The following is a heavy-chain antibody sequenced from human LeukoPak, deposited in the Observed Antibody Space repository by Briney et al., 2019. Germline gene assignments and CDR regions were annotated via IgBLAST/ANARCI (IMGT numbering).Heavy chain of an antibody. J-gene: IGHJ4*02. CDR3: ARDPHGGYSYGYFDY. V-gene: IGHV4-34*01. Sequence: SETLSLTCAVYGGSFSGYYWSWIRQPPGKGLEWIGEINHSGSTNYNPSLKSRVTISVDTSKNQFSLKLSSVTAADTAVYYCARDPHGGYSYGYFDYWGQGTLVTVSS. D-gene: IGHD5-18*01. CDR1: GGSFSGYY. CDR2: INHSGST.